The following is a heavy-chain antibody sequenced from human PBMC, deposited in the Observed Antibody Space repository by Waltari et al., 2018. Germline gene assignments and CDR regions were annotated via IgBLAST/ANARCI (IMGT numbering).Heavy chain of an antibody. J-gene: IGHJ4*02. Sequence: EVQLLESGGGLVQPGGSLRLSCAASGFPFSSYAMSWVRQAPGKGLEWVSAISGSGGSTYYADSVKGRFTISRDNSKNTLYLQMNSLRAEDTAVYYCATSSGYAYYFDYWGQGTLVTVSS. CDR3: ATSSGYAYYFDY. V-gene: IGHV3-23*01. CDR1: GFPFSSYA. D-gene: IGHD5-12*01. CDR2: ISGSGGST.